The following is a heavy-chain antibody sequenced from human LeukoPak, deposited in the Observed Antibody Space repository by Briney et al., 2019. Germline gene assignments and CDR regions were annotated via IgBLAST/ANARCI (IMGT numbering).Heavy chain of an antibody. J-gene: IGHJ5*02. CDR3: ARDWHGSGSAHSFGP. D-gene: IGHD3-10*01. V-gene: IGHV4-59*12. CDR2: IYYSGST. Sequence: TLSPTRTLSIVSPTSVTTRGIRHPPRKGLEWIGYIYYSGSTNYNPSLKSRVTISVDTSKNQFSLKLSSVTAADTAVYYCARDWHGSGSAHSFGPWGQGTLVTVSS. CDR1: IVSPTSVT.